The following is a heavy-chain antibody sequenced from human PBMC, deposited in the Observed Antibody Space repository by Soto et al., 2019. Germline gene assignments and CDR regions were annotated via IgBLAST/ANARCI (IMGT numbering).Heavy chain of an antibody. CDR2: INPNRGGT. V-gene: IGHV1-2*04. D-gene: IGHD2-2*01. Sequence: ASVKVSCKASGYTFTDYYIHWVRQAPGQGLEWMGWINPNRGGTNYAQKFQGWVTMARDTSTSTAYMDLRRLRSDDTAVYYCARSQGSSTSLEIYYYYYYGMDVWGQGTTVTVAS. J-gene: IGHJ6*02. CDR3: ARSQGSSTSLEIYYYYYYGMDV. CDR1: GYTFTDYY.